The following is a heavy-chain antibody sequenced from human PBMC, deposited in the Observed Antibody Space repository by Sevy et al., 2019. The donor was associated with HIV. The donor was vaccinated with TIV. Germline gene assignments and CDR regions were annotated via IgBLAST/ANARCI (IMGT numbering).Heavy chain of an antibody. CDR3: ARDRRELSYDSSGYSDAFDI. J-gene: IGHJ3*02. Sequence: GGSLRLSCRVSGFSFQYSMNWVRQAPGKGLEWVSSISSSSNYIYYADSLKGRFTVSRDNAKNSVYLQMKSLRAEDTAVYYCARDRRELSYDSSGYSDAFDIWGQGTLVTVSS. CDR1: GFSFQYS. V-gene: IGHV3-21*01. CDR2: ISSSSNYI. D-gene: IGHD3-22*01.